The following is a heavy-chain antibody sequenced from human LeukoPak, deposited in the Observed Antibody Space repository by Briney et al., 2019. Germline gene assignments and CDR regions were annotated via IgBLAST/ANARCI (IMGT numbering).Heavy chain of an antibody. D-gene: IGHD6-19*01. CDR3: ARDFGTTGWHTFDY. J-gene: IGHJ4*02. CDR1: GDSVSSKNGA. Sequence: SQTLSLTCVVSGDSVSSKNGAWNWIRHYRSKWYNDYAESMEGRMNISQDTSKNQYSLHLNSVTPDDTAVYYCARDFGTTGWHTFDYWGQGTLVTVSS. CDR2: RSKWYN. V-gene: IGHV6-1*01.